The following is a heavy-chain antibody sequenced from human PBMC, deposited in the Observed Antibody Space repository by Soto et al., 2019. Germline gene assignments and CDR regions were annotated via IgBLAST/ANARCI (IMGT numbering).Heavy chain of an antibody. J-gene: IGHJ4*02. V-gene: IGHV6-1*01. CDR1: GDSVCSNSAA. CDR2: TYYRSKWYN. CDR3: ARAILAGSDWFGMPDY. D-gene: IGHD6-19*01. Sequence: SQTLSLTCAISGDSVCSNSAAWNWVRRSPSRGLEWLGRTYYRSKWYNDYAVSVKGRITVNPDTSKNQFSLQLNSVTPEDSGVYYCARAILAGSDWFGMPDYWGQESQVTVSS.